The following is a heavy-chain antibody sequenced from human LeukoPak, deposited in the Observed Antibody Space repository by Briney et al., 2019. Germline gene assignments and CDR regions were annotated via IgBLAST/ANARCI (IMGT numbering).Heavy chain of an antibody. Sequence: ASVKVSCKASGYTFTSNYIHWVRQAPGQGLEWMGMIYPRDGSTSYAQKFQGRVTVTRDTSTSTVHMELSGLRSEDTAVYYCARDSILAVDDWGQGTLITVSP. CDR1: GYTFTSNY. CDR2: IYPRDGST. V-gene: IGHV1-46*01. D-gene: IGHD6-19*01. J-gene: IGHJ4*02. CDR3: ARDSILAVDD.